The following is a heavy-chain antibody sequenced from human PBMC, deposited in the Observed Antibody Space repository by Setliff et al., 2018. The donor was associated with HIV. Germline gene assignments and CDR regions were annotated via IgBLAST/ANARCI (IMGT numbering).Heavy chain of an antibody. Sequence: PSATLSLTCTVSGGSISSYYWSWIRQPPGKGLEWIGYINTSGTTNYNPSLKSRVTISVDTSKNQFSLKLSSVTAADTAVYFCARQTYYYDNSGHNWFDPWGQGTLVNVSS. V-gene: IGHV4-4*09. J-gene: IGHJ5*02. CDR2: INTSGTT. CDR1: GGSISSYY. CDR3: ARQTYYYDNSGHNWFDP. D-gene: IGHD3-22*01.